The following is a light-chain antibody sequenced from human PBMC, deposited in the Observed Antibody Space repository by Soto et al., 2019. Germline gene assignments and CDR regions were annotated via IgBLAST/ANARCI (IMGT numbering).Light chain of an antibody. V-gene: IGLV1-44*01. Sequence: QSVLTQAPSASGTPGQRVTISCSGTSSNIGSNTVNWYQQLPGTAPKLLIYNSDQRPSGVPDRFSGSKSGTSASLAIGGLQCEDEADYCCAAWDDSLNGWVFGGGTKLTVL. CDR1: SSNIGSNT. J-gene: IGLJ3*02. CDR2: NSD. CDR3: AAWDDSLNGWV.